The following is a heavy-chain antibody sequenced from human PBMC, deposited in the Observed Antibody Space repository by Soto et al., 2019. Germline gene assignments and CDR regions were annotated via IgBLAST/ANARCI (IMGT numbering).Heavy chain of an antibody. D-gene: IGHD4-17*01. Sequence: QVQLVESGGGVVQPGRSLRLSCAASGFTFSSYGMHWVRQAPGKGLEWVAVISYDGSNKYYADSVKGRFTISRDNSKNTLYLQMNSLRAEDTAVYYCAKGASTPLNWYFDLWGRGTLVTVSS. CDR3: AKGASTPLNWYFDL. V-gene: IGHV3-30*18. CDR2: ISYDGSNK. J-gene: IGHJ2*01. CDR1: GFTFSSYG.